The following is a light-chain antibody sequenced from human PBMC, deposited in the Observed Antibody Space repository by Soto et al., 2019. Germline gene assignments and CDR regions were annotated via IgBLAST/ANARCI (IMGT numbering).Light chain of an antibody. Sequence: QSVLTQPASMSGSPGQSITISCTGTSSDVHGYNSVSWYQLHPGKAPKLMIYDVSNRPSGVSNRFSGSKSDNTASLTISGLQAEDEADYYCSSYISSSTLVVFGGGTKLTVL. V-gene: IGLV2-14*01. CDR1: SSDVHGYNS. J-gene: IGLJ2*01. CDR3: SSYISSSTLVV. CDR2: DVS.